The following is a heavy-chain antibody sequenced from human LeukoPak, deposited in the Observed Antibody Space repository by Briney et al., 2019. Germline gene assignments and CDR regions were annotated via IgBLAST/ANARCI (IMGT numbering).Heavy chain of an antibody. J-gene: IGHJ3*02. D-gene: IGHD3-10*01. CDR3: ATMTANYYGSGRNPAFDI. CDR1: VYTYTRYD. V-gene: IGHV1-8*01. CDR2: MNPNCGNS. Sequence: ASVKVSFKASVYTYTRYDINWVRQATGQGLEWVGWMNPNCGNSRYARKFQGRETLTRNTSISTASMELSSLRSEDTAVYYCATMTANYYGSGRNPAFDIWGQGTMVTVSS.